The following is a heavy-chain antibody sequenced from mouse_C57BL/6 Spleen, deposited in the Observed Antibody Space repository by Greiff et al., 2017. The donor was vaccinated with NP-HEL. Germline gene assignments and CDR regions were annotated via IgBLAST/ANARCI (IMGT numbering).Heavy chain of an antibody. CDR2: ISDGGSYT. V-gene: IGHV5-4*01. J-gene: IGHJ3*01. D-gene: IGHD2-5*01. CDR1: GFTFSSYA. Sequence: EVQGVESGGGLVKPGGSLKLSCAASGFTFSSYAMSWVRQTPEKRLEWVATISDGGSYTYYPDNVQGRFTISRDNAKNNLYLQMSHLKSEDTAMYYCAREGYSKGFAYWGQGTLVTVSA. CDR3: AREGYSKGFAY.